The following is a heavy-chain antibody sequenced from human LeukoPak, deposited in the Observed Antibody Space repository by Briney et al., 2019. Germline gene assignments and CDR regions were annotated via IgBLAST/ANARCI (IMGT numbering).Heavy chain of an antibody. D-gene: IGHD6-6*01. CDR2: ISYDGSNK. V-gene: IGHV3-30*18. CDR1: GFTFSSYG. Sequence: GGSLRLSCAASGFTFSSYGMHWVRQAPGKGLEWVAVISYDGSNKYYADSVKGRFTISRDKSKNTLYLQMNSLRAEDTAVYYCANHRGIAARAGYYYGMDVWGQGTTVTVSS. CDR3: ANHRGIAARAGYYYGMDV. J-gene: IGHJ6*02.